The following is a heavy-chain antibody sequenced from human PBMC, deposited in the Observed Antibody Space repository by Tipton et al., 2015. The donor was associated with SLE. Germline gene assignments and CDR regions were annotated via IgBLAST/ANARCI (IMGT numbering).Heavy chain of an antibody. CDR3: ARVGYCSGGSCLYWYFDL. CDR2: IYSGGST. D-gene: IGHD2-15*01. CDR1: GFTVSSNY. V-gene: IGHV3-53*05. J-gene: IGHJ2*01. Sequence: GSLRLSCAASGFTVSSNYMSWVRQAPGKGLEWGSVIYSGGSTYYADSVKGRFTISRDNSKNTLYLQMNSLRAEDTAVYYCARVGYCSGGSCLYWYFDLWGRGTLVTVSS.